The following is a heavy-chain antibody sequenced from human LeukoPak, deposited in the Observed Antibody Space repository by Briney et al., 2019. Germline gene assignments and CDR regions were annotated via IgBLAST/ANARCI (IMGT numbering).Heavy chain of an antibody. J-gene: IGHJ4*02. CDR2: ISWSSGSI. D-gene: IGHD5-12*01. V-gene: IGHV3-9*01. Sequence: GGSLRLSCSASGFTFDDYAMHWVRQAPGKGLEWVSGISWSSGSIVYADSVKARFTISRDNAKNTVYLQINRLRAEVTAGYYCASGYSGYDGTLDYWGEGTLVTVSS. CDR3: ASGYSGYDGTLDY. CDR1: GFTFDDYA.